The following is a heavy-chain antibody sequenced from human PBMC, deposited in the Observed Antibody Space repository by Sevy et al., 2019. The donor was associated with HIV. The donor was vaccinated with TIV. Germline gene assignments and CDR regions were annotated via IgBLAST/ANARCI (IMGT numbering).Heavy chain of an antibody. CDR1: GFTFSKYA. V-gene: IGHV3-23*01. CDR3: AKDVDSSGLYEGGGY. CDR2: IATTGDRT. Sequence: GGSLRLSCAASGFTFSKYAMNWVRQAPGKGLEWVSLIATTGDRTHYADSVEGRFTISRDDSKNTLYLQMNSLRAEDTAIYFCAKDVDSSGLYEGGGYWDRCTLVTVSS. J-gene: IGHJ4*02. D-gene: IGHD6-19*01.